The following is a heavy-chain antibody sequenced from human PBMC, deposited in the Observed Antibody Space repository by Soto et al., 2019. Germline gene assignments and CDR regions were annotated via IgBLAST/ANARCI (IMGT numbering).Heavy chain of an antibody. V-gene: IGHV3-9*01. CDR3: AKSYGSGSYSTGFDD. CDR2: ISWNSGSI. J-gene: IGHJ4*02. CDR1: GFTFDDYA. D-gene: IGHD3-10*01. Sequence: EVQLVESGGGLVQPGRSLRLSCAASGFTFDDYAMHWVRQAPGKGLEWVSGISWNSGSIGYADSVKGRFTISRDNAKNSLYLQMNSLRADDTALYYGAKSYGSGSYSTGFDDWGQGTLVTVSS.